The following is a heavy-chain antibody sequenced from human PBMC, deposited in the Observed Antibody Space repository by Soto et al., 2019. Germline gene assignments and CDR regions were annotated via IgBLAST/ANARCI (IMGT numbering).Heavy chain of an antibody. CDR3: ARGPDYYDTPKAEYGMDV. Sequence: QVQLQESGPGLVKPSQTLSLTCTVSGGSISSGDYYWSWIRQPPGKGLEWIGYIYYSGSTYYNPSLKSRVTRSVDTSKNQFSLKLSSVTAADTAVYYCARGPDYYDTPKAEYGMDVWGQGTTVTVSS. D-gene: IGHD3-22*01. CDR2: IYYSGST. J-gene: IGHJ6*02. V-gene: IGHV4-30-4*01. CDR1: GGSISSGDYY.